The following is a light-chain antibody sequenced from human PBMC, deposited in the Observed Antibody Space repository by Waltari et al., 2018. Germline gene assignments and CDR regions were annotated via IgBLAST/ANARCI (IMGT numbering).Light chain of an antibody. J-gene: IGKJ4*01. CDR3: QKYNSAPPLT. CDR1: QAISSY. CDR2: AAS. Sequence: DIQMTQSPSSLSASVGDRVTITCRASQAISSYLAWYQQKPGKVPKLLIYAASTLQSGVPSRFSGSGSGTDFTLTISSLQPEDVATYYCQKYNSAPPLTFGGGTKVESK. V-gene: IGKV1-27*01.